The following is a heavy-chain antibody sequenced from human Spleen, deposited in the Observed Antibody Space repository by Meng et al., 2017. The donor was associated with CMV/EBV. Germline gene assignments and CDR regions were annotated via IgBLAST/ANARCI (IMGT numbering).Heavy chain of an antibody. V-gene: IGHV3-74*01. CDR2: INTDGSST. CDR3: ARACIQRWIQSPFYY. CDR1: GFTFSDYS. D-gene: IGHD5-24*01. J-gene: IGHJ4*02. Sequence: GESLKISCTASGFTFSDYSMNWVRQAPGKGLEWVSHINTDGSSTTYADSVQGRFTISRDNAENTVYLQMNSLRAEDTAVYYCARACIQRWIQSPFYYWGQGTLVTVSS.